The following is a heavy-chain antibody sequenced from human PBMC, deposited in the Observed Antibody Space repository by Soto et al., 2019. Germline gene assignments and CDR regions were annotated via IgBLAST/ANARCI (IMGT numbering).Heavy chain of an antibody. J-gene: IGHJ4*02. D-gene: IGHD5-18*01. Sequence: GGSLRLSCAASGFTFSSYGMHWVRQAPGKGLEWVAVISYDGSNKYYADSVKGRFTISRDNSKNTLYLQMNSLRAEDTAVYYCANLPTWSYGYGQPTSIGYWGQGTPVTVSS. CDR1: GFTFSSYG. CDR2: ISYDGSNK. V-gene: IGHV3-30*18. CDR3: ANLPTWSYGYGQPTSIGY.